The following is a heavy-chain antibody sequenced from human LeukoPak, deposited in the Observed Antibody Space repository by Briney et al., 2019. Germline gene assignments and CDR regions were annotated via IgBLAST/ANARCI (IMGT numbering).Heavy chain of an antibody. CDR3: ARGQGYCSSTSCYGPFDY. CDR2: IYYSGST. D-gene: IGHD2-2*01. Sequence: SETLSLTCTVSGGSINSGGYYWSWIRQHPGKGLEWIGYIYYSGSTYYNPSLKSRVTISVDTSKNQFSLKLSSVTAADTAVYYCARGQGYCSSTSCYGPFDYWGQGTLVTVSS. CDR1: GGSINSGGYY. J-gene: IGHJ4*02. V-gene: IGHV4-31*03.